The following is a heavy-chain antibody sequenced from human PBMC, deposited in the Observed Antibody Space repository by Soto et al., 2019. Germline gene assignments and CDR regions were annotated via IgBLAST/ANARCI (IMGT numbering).Heavy chain of an antibody. J-gene: IGHJ4*02. D-gene: IGHD1-26*01. CDR3: ALDGRVLRTARVTLS. Sequence: GGSVRLSCAASEVTVSSNYMRWVRQAPGKGLEWVSVIYSGGSTYYADSVKGRFTISRDNSKNTLYPQMSSLRAEDTAVYHCALDGRVLRTARVTLSWGPGTLVTVFS. CDR1: EVTVSSNY. V-gene: IGHV3-66*01. CDR2: IYSGGST.